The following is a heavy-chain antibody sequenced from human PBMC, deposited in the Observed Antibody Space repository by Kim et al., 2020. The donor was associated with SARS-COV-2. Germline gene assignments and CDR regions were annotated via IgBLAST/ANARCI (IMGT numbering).Heavy chain of an antibody. Sequence: SETLSLTCAVYGGSFSGYYWSWIRQPPGKGLEWIGEINHSGSTNYNPSLKSRVTISVDTSKNQFSLKLSSVTAADTAVYYCARGKSIAAAGSGIWFDPWG. D-gene: IGHD6-13*01. V-gene: IGHV4-34*01. J-gene: IGHJ5*02. CDR1: GGSFSGYY. CDR3: ARGKSIAAAGSGIWFDP. CDR2: INHSGST.